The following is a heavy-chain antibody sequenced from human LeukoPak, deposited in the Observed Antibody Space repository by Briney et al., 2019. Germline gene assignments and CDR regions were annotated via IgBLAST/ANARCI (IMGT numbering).Heavy chain of an antibody. J-gene: IGHJ4*02. D-gene: IGHD2-15*01. V-gene: IGHV1-2*02. CDR1: GYTFTGYY. CDR2: INPNSGGT. CDR3: ARDRGTRGIVVVVAATGFDY. Sequence: ASLTVSFTASGYTFTGYYMHWVRQAPGQGLEWMGWINPNSGGTNYAQKFQGRVTMTRDTSISTAYMELSRLRSDDTAVYYCARDRGTRGIVVVVAATGFDYWGQGTLVTVSS.